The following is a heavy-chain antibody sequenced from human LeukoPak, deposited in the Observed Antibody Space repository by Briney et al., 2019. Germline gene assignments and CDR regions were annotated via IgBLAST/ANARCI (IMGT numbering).Heavy chain of an antibody. D-gene: IGHD1-26*01. CDR3: ARESGSYRGFDY. Sequence: GRSLRLSCAASGFTFSSYAMHWVRQAPGKGLKWVAVISYDGSNKYYADSVKGRFTISRDNSKNTLYLQMNSLRAEDTAVYYCARESGSYRGFDYWGQGTLVTVSS. CDR1: GFTFSSYA. J-gene: IGHJ4*02. V-gene: IGHV3-30*04. CDR2: ISYDGSNK.